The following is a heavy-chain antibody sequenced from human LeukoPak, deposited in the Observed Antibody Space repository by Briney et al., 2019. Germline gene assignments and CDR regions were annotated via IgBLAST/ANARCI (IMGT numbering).Heavy chain of an antibody. CDR1: GFTFSSYA. CDR3: ASDVWFGELLIDY. Sequence: GGSLRLSCAASGFTFSSYAMHWVRQAPGKGLEWVAVISYDGSNKYYADSVKGRFTISRDNSKNTLYLQMNSLRAEDTAVYYCASDVWFGELLIDYWGQGTLVTVSS. D-gene: IGHD3-10*01. J-gene: IGHJ4*02. CDR2: ISYDGSNK. V-gene: IGHV3-30-3*01.